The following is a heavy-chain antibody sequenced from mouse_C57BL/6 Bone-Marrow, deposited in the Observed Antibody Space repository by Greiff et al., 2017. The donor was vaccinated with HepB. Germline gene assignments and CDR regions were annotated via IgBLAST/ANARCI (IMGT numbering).Heavy chain of an antibody. CDR3: ARDYYYGSSYVWFAY. J-gene: IGHJ3*01. CDR2: IYPRSGKT. V-gene: IGHV1-81*01. D-gene: IGHD1-1*01. CDR1: GYTFTSYG. Sequence: VQLQQSGAELARPGASVKLSCKASGYTFTSYGISWVKQRTGQGLEWIGEIYPRSGKTYYNEKFKGKATLTADKSSSTAYMELRSLTSEDSAVYFCARDYYYGSSYVWFAYWGQGTLVTVSA.